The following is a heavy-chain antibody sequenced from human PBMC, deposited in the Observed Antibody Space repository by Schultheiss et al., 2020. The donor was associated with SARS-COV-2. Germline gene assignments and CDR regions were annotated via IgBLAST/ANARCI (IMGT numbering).Heavy chain of an antibody. J-gene: IGHJ6*02. Sequence: SQTLSLTCAVYGGSFRGYYWSWIRQPPGKGLEWIGEINHSGSTNYNPSLKSRVTISVDTSKNQFSLKLSSVTAADTAVYYCARRHTIFGVVRLGYGMDVWGQGTTVTVSS. V-gene: IGHV4-34*01. CDR3: ARRHTIFGVVRLGYGMDV. D-gene: IGHD3-3*01. CDR2: INHSGST. CDR1: GGSFRGYY.